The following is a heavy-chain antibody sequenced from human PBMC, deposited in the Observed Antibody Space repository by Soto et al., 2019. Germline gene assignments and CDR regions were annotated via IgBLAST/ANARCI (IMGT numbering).Heavy chain of an antibody. CDR1: GDTFSSYA. Sequence: SVKVSCKASGDTFSSYAISWARQAPGQGLEWMGGIIPKFNTIDHGQKFQGRVTIAADKSTSTAYMELSSLRSDDTAVYYCARVTPGGYFKYWAQGTLGTV. CDR3: ARVTPGGYFKY. CDR2: IIPKFNTI. D-gene: IGHD1-26*01. V-gene: IGHV1-69*06. J-gene: IGHJ4*02.